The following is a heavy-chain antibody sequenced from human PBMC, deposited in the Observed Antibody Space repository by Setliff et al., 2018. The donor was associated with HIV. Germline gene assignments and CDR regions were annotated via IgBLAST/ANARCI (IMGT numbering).Heavy chain of an antibody. Sequence: GASVKVSCKASGYTFTSYGISWVRQAPGQGLEWMGWISAYNGNTNYAQKLQGRVTMTTDTSTTSAYLELRSLRPDDTAVYFCARNKLSDAFDVWGPGTMVTVSS. CDR3: ARNKLSDAFDV. CDR2: ISAYNGNT. CDR1: GYTFTSYG. V-gene: IGHV1-18*01. J-gene: IGHJ3*01. D-gene: IGHD1-1*01.